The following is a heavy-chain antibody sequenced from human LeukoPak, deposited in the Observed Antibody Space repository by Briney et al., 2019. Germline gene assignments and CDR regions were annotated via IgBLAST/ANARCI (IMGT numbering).Heavy chain of an antibody. CDR1: GGTFSSYA. CDR3: ARDEESLLWFGEQPFDY. V-gene: IGHV1-69*04. J-gene: IGHJ4*02. Sequence: SVKVSCKASGGTFSSYAISWVRQAPGQGLEWMGRIIPILGIANYAQKFQGRVTITADKSTSTAYMELSSLRSEDTAVYYCARDEESLLWFGEQPFDYWGQGTLVTVSS. CDR2: IIPILGIA. D-gene: IGHD3-10*01.